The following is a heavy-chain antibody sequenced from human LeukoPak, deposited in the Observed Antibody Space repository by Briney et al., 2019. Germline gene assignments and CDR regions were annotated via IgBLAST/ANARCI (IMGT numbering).Heavy chain of an antibody. D-gene: IGHD6-13*01. V-gene: IGHV1-18*01. J-gene: IGHJ6*03. CDR1: GYTFTSYG. CDR2: ITAYNGNT. Sequence: ASVKVSCKASGYTFTSYGISWVRQAPGQGLEWMGSITAYNGNTNYAQKLQGRVTMTTDTSTSTAYIELRSLRSDDTAVYYCARSQAAASGSYYMDVWGKGTTVTVSS. CDR3: ARSQAAASGSYYMDV.